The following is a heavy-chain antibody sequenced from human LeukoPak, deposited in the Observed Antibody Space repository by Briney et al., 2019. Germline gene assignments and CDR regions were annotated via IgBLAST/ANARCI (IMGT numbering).Heavy chain of an antibody. J-gene: IGHJ4*02. V-gene: IGHV3-48*04. CDR1: GFTFSSYS. CDR2: ISSSSSTI. D-gene: IGHD4-17*01. CDR3: ARDGEGYGDPYFDY. Sequence: GGSLRLSCAASGFTFSSYSMNWVRQAPGKGLEWVPYISSSSSTIYYADSVKGRFTISRDNAKNSLYLQMNSLRAEDTAVYYCARDGEGYGDPYFDYWGQGTLVTVSS.